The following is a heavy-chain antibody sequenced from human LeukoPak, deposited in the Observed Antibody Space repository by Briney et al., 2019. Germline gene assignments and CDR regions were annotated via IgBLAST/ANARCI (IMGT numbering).Heavy chain of an antibody. CDR1: GFTFSSYW. Sequence: AGGSLRLSCAASGFTFSSYWMHWVRQAPGKGLVWVSRINSDGSSTSYADSVKGRFTISRDNAKNTLYLQMNSLRAEDTAVYYSARDGSGSYWFDPWGQGTLVTVSS. J-gene: IGHJ5*02. D-gene: IGHD3-10*01. CDR3: ARDGSGSYWFDP. CDR2: INSDGSST. V-gene: IGHV3-74*01.